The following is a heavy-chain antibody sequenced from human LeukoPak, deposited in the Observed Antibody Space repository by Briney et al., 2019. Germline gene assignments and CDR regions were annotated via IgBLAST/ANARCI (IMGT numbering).Heavy chain of an antibody. Sequence: SETLSLTCTVSGGSISSYYWSWIRQPPGKGLEWIGYIYYSGSTNYNPSLKSRVTISVDTSKNQFSLKLSSVTAADMAVYYCARGDYYDSSGYHHAFDIWGQGTMVTVSS. J-gene: IGHJ3*02. CDR3: ARGDYYDSSGYHHAFDI. CDR1: GGSISSYY. D-gene: IGHD3-22*01. V-gene: IGHV4-59*01. CDR2: IYYSGST.